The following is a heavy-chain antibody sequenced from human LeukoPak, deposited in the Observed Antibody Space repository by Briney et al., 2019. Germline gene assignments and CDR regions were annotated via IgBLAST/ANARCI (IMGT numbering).Heavy chain of an antibody. CDR3: ARAETTAGSY. J-gene: IGHJ4*02. Sequence: GRSLRLSCATSGFNFRVYGMQWVRQAPGKGLEWVSVIYSNGGTSYADSVKGRFIISRDTSKNTLYLQMNSLRAKDTAVYYCARAETTAGSYWGQGTLVTVSS. D-gene: IGHD6-25*01. CDR1: GFNFRVYG. CDR2: IYSNGGT. V-gene: IGHV3-53*01.